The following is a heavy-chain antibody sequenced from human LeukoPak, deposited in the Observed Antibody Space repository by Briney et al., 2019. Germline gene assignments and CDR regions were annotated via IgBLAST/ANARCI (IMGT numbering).Heavy chain of an antibody. CDR3: ATVGPHNEWELTD. CDR2: FDSEDGET. J-gene: IGHJ4*02. CDR1: GYTLTELS. Sequence: GASVKVSCKVSGYTLTELSMHWVRQAPGKGLEWMGGFDSEDGETIYAQKFQGRVTMTEDTSTDTAYMGLSSLRSEDTAVYYCATVGPHNEWELTDWGQGTLVTVSS. V-gene: IGHV1-24*01. D-gene: IGHD1-26*01.